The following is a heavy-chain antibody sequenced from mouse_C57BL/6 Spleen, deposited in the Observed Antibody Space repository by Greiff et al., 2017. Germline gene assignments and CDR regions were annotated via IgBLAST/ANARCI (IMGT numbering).Heavy chain of an antibody. Sequence: VQLQQPGTELVKPGASVKLSCKASGYTFTSYWMHWVKQRPGQGLEWIGNINPSNGGTNYNEKFKSKATLTVDKSSSTAYMQLSSLTSEDSAVYYCARGGTTVVATRYFDVWGTGTTVTVSS. CDR3: ARGGTTVVATRYFDV. CDR2: INPSNGGT. D-gene: IGHD1-1*01. J-gene: IGHJ1*03. V-gene: IGHV1-53*01. CDR1: GYTFTSYW.